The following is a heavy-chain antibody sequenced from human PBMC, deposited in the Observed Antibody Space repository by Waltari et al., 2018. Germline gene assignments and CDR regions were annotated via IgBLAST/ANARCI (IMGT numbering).Heavy chain of an antibody. CDR1: GYTLTELS. D-gene: IGHD1-7*01. Sequence: QVQLVQSGAEVKKPGASVKVSCKVSGYTLTELSMHWVRQAPGKGLEWMGVFDPADGGTIYAQKFQGRVTMTEDTSTDTAYMELSSLRSEDTAVYYCATDLPRRNYAWGMDVWGQGTTVTVSS. CDR3: ATDLPRRNYAWGMDV. V-gene: IGHV1-24*01. CDR2: FDPADGGT. J-gene: IGHJ6*02.